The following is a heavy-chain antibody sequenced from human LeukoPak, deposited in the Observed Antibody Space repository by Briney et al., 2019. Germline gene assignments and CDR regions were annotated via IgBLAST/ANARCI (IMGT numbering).Heavy chain of an antibody. Sequence: GSVGLSCAASGFTVSSNYMSWVRQAPGKGLEWVSVIYSGGSTYYAASVKDRFTISRDNSKNTLYLQMNSLRAEDTAVYYCARAPLGEREGDYCGQRALFSASS. CDR1: GFTVSSNY. CDR2: IYSGGST. CDR3: ARAPLGEREGDY. J-gene: IGHJ4*02. D-gene: IGHD3-16*01. V-gene: IGHV3-53*01.